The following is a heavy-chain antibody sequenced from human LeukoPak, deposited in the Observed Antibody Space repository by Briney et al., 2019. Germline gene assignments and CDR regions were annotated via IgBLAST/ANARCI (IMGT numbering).Heavy chain of an antibody. CDR3: ASFPLAYCGGDCYSSWFDP. D-gene: IGHD2-21*02. V-gene: IGHV4-34*01. CDR2: INHSGST. Sequence: SDTLSLTCAVYGASFSGYYWSWIRQPPGNGLEWIGEINHSGSTNYNPSLKSRVTISVDPSKNQFSMKLSSATAADTAVYYCASFPLAYCGGDCYSSWFDPWGQGTLVTVSS. CDR1: GASFSGYY. J-gene: IGHJ5*02.